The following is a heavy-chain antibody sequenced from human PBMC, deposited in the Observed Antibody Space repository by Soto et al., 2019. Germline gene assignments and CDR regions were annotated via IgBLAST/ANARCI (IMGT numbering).Heavy chain of an antibody. J-gene: IGHJ4*02. Sequence: QLQLQESGSGLVKPSQTLSLTCAVSGGSISSGGYSWNWIRQPPGKGLEWIGYIYHSGSTYYNPSLKSRVTISKDMSKNHFSLTLSSVTAADTAVYYCARGNDYGPTDYWGQGTLVIVSS. D-gene: IGHD4-17*01. V-gene: IGHV4-30-2*01. CDR2: IYHSGST. CDR1: GGSISSGGYS. CDR3: ARGNDYGPTDY.